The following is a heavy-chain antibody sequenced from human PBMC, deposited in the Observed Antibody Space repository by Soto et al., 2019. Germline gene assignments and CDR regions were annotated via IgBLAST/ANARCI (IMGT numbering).Heavy chain of an antibody. J-gene: IGHJ5*02. CDR1: GRSNSRSSYY. CDR2: IYYSGNT. D-gene: IGHD3-9*01. Sequence: SVTLSLTCPVPGRSNSRSSYYWGWIRQPPGKGLEWIGSIYYSGNTYYNPSLKSRVTISADTSKNQFSLILSSVTAADTALYYCARRIRYFAFDPWGQGTLVT. CDR3: ARRIRYFAFDP. V-gene: IGHV4-39*01.